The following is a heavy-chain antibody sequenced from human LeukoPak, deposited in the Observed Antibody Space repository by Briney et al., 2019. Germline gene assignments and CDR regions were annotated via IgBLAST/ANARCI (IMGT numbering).Heavy chain of an antibody. CDR1: GYNFATSW. V-gene: IGHV5-51*01. CDR3: ARVDGARHDP. CDR2: IYPGDSDT. D-gene: IGHD5-24*01. Sequence: GESLKISCKASGYNFATSWIGWVRRMPGKGLEWMGIIYPGDSDTRYSPSFQGQVTISGDKSISTAYLQWSSLTASDTAMYYCARVDGARHDPWGQGTLVTVSS. J-gene: IGHJ5*02.